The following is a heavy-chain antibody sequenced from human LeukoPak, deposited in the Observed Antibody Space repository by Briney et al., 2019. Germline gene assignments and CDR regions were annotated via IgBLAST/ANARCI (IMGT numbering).Heavy chain of an antibody. CDR2: ISDNGVYA. J-gene: IGHJ4*02. V-gene: IGHV3-23*01. CDR3: SKRDIVAGVVDR. CDR1: GFSFSTYA. D-gene: IGHD5-12*01. Sequence: PGGSLRLSCAASGFSFSTYAMRWVRQAPGKGLEWVSIISDNGVYAYYADSVKGRFTISRDNSKDTLYLQMNSLRAEDTAVYYCSKRDIVAGVVDRWGQGALVTVSS.